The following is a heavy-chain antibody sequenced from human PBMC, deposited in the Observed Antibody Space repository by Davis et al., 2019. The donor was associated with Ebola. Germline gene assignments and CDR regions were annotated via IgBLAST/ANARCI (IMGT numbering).Heavy chain of an antibody. CDR3: ARDLATVTTEGDY. V-gene: IGHV1-69*04. D-gene: IGHD4-17*01. CDR2: IIPILGIA. Sequence: SVKVSCKASGGTFSSYTISWVRQAPGQGLEWMGRIIPILGIANYAQKFQGRVTLTEDKSTSTAYMELSSLRYEETAVYYCARDLATVTTEGDYRGQGTLVTVSS. CDR1: GGTFSSYT. J-gene: IGHJ4*02.